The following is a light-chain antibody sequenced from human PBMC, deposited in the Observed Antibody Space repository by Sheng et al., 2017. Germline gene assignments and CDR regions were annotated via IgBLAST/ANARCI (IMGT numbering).Light chain of an antibody. CDR1: SSDIGGYIY. CDR3: SSYTSSTSVV. Sequence: QSALTQPASVSGSPGQSITISCTGTSSDIGGYIYVSWFQQHPGKAPKLMIYDVRNRPSGVSNRFSGSKSGNTASLTISGLQTEDEADYYCSSYTSSTSVVFGGGTKLTVL. CDR2: DVR. V-gene: IGLV2-14*03. J-gene: IGLJ2*01.